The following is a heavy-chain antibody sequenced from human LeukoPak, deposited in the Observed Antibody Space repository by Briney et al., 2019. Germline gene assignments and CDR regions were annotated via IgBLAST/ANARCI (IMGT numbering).Heavy chain of an antibody. CDR2: ISSSSSYI. D-gene: IGHD4-17*01. Sequence: SVGSLRLSCAASGFTFSSYSTNWVRQAPGKGLEWVSSISSSSSYIYYADSVKGRFTISRDNAKNSLYLQMNSLRAEDTAVYYCATGPNGDYFDYWGQGTLVTVSS. V-gene: IGHV3-21*01. CDR1: GFTFSSYS. CDR3: ATGPNGDYFDY. J-gene: IGHJ4*02.